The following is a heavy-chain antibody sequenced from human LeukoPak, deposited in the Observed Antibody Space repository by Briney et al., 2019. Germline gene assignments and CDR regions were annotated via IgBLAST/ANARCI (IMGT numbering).Heavy chain of an antibody. CDR2: IIPIFGTA. Sequence: SVKVSCKASGGTFTSYAISWVRQGPGQGLEWMGGIIPIFGTANYAHKFQGRDTSTANESTSTAYMELSSLRSEDTAVYYCATQWERRFQDYFDYWGQGTLVTVSS. J-gene: IGHJ4*02. V-gene: IGHV1-69*13. CDR1: GGTFTSYA. D-gene: IGHD1-26*01. CDR3: ATQWERRFQDYFDY.